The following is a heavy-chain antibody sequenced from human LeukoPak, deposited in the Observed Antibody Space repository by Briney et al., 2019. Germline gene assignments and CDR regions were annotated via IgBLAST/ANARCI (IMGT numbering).Heavy chain of an antibody. CDR1: GVSISSSTYY. Sequence: SETLSLTCTVSGVSISSSTYYWGWIRQPPGKGLEWIASVYSTGSAHHDPSLKSRVSISVDTSKNQLSLKLYSVTAADTAVYYCVVYQLLADLEYFQHWGQGTLVTVSS. J-gene: IGHJ1*01. V-gene: IGHV4-39*01. CDR2: VYSTGSA. CDR3: VVYQLLADLEYFQH. D-gene: IGHD2-21*01.